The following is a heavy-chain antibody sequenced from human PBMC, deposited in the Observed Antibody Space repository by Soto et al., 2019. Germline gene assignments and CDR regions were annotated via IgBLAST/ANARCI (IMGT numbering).Heavy chain of an antibody. V-gene: IGHV3-23*01. J-gene: IGHJ6*02. CDR2: ISRSGGST. CDR1: GFTFSSYA. Sequence: GGSLRLSCAASGFTFSSYALSWVRQVPGKGLEWVSAISRSGGSTYYVDSVKGRFTISRDNSKNTLYLQMNSLRGEDTAIYYCAKDKEESSYVTRAYYGMDVWGQGTTVTVSS. CDR3: AKDKEESSYVTRAYYGMDV. D-gene: IGHD4-17*01.